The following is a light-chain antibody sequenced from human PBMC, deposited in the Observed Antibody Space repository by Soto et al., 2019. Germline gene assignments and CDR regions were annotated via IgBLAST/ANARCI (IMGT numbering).Light chain of an antibody. CDR2: GNS. CDR3: QSYDSSLEV. CDR1: SSNIGAGYD. J-gene: IGLJ2*01. V-gene: IGLV1-40*01. Sequence: QSVLTQPPSVSGAPGQRVTISCTGSSSNIGAGYDVHWYQQLPGTAPKLLIYGNSNRPSGVPDRFSGSKSGISASLAITGLQAEDEADYYCQSYDSSLEVFGGGTKLTVL.